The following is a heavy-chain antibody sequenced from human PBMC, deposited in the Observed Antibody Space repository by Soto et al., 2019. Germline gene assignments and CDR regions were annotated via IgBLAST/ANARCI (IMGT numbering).Heavy chain of an antibody. D-gene: IGHD5-12*01. V-gene: IGHV1-69*06. Sequence: APVKVSCKASGGTFSSNPISWMRQAPGQGLEWVGGTIPTVGAGSYAQRFQGRVTITADKSTNTAYMELSNLRPEDTAVYYCARRQSNGYNRYFDSWGQGTLLTVSS. J-gene: IGHJ4*02. CDR3: ARRQSNGYNRYFDS. CDR2: TIPTVGAG. CDR1: GGTFSSNP.